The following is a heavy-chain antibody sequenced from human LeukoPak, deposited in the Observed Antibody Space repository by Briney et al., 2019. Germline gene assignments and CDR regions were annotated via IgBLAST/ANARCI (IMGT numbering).Heavy chain of an antibody. CDR2: IYWNDDK. V-gene: IGHV2-5*01. D-gene: IGHD3-3*01. CDR3: AHRRRLRFLEWSNAFDI. J-gene: IGHJ3*02. CDR1: GFSLSTSGVG. Sequence: SGPTLVNPTQTPTLTCTFSGFSLSTSGVGVGWIRQPPGKALEWLALIYWNDDKRYSPSLKSRLTVTKDTSKNQVVLTMTNMDPVDTATYYCAHRRRLRFLEWSNAFDIWGQGTMVTVSS.